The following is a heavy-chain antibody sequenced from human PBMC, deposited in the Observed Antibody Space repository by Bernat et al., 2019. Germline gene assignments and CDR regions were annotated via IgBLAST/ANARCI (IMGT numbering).Heavy chain of an antibody. V-gene: IGHV3-7*04. CDR2: IKQDGSEK. J-gene: IGHJ4*02. CDR1: GFTFSSYW. CDR3: ARDESYGDYSFPFDY. Sequence: EVQLVESGGGLVQPGGSLRLSCAASGFTFSSYWMSWVRQAPGKGLEWVANIKQDGSEKDYVDSVKDRFTISRDNAKNSLYLQMNSLRAEDTAVYYCARDESYGDYSFPFDYWGQGTLVTVSS. D-gene: IGHD4-17*01.